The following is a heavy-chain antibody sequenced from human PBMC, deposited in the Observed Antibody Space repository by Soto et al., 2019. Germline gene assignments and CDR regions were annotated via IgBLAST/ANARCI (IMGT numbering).Heavy chain of an antibody. D-gene: IGHD4-17*01. CDR3: AGDTVTTGLDY. Sequence: QAPGQRLEWMGWINAGNGNTKYSQKFQGRVTITRDTSASTAYMELSSLRSEDTAVYYCAGDTVTTGLDYWGQGILVTVSS. V-gene: IGHV1-3*01. J-gene: IGHJ4*02. CDR2: INAGNGNT.